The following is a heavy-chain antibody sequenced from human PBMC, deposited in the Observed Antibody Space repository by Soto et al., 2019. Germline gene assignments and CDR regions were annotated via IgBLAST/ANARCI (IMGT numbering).Heavy chain of an antibody. J-gene: IGHJ4*02. CDR3: ARVLSWSGIFDY. V-gene: IGHV4-59*01. CDR2: IYYSGST. CDR1: GGSISSYY. Sequence: SETLSLTCTVSGGSISSYYWSWIRQPPGKGLEWIGYIYYSGSTNYNPSLKSRVTISVDTSKNQFSLKLSSVTAADTAVYYCARVLSWSGIFDYWGQGTLVTVSS. D-gene: IGHD1-26*01.